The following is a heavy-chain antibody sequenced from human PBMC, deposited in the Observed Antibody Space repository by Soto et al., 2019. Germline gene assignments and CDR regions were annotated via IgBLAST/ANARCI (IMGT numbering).Heavy chain of an antibody. CDR1: GFTFDEYA. CDR2: ISWNSGSI. Sequence: EVQLVESGGGLVQPGRSLRLSCAASGFTFDEYAMHWVRQAPGKGLEWVSGISWNSGSIGYADSVKGRFTISRDNAKNSLYLQMNSLRAEDTALYYCAKAPSEYSYGLDYWGQGTLVTVSS. V-gene: IGHV3-9*01. CDR3: AKAPSEYSYGLDY. D-gene: IGHD5-18*01. J-gene: IGHJ4*02.